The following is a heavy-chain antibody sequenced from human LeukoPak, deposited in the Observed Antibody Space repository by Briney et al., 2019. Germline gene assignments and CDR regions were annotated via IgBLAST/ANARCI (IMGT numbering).Heavy chain of an antibody. J-gene: IGHJ5*02. V-gene: IGHV3-23*01. CDR2: ISGSGGST. CDR1: GFTFSSCA. Sequence: TGGSLRLSCAASGFTFSSCAMSWVRQAPGKGLEWVSAISGSGGSTYYADSVKGRFTISRDNSKNTLYLQMNSLRAEDTAVYYCAKDSWSGHPVGWFDPWGQGTLVTVSS. D-gene: IGHD3-3*01. CDR3: AKDSWSGHPVGWFDP.